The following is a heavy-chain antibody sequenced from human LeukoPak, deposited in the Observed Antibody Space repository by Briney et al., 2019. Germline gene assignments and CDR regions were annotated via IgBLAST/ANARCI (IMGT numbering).Heavy chain of an antibody. V-gene: IGHV3-30-3*01. CDR1: GFTFSSYA. Sequence: SGRSLRLSCAASGFTFSSYAMHWVRQAPGKGLEWVAVISYDGSNKYYADSVKGRFTISRDNSKNTLYLQMNSLRAEDTAVYYCSVQLWLLWGQGTLVTVSS. J-gene: IGHJ4*02. CDR3: SVQLWLL. CDR2: ISYDGSNK. D-gene: IGHD5-18*01.